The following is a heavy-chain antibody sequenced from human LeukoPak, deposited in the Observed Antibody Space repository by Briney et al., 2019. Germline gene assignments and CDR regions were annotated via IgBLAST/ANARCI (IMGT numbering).Heavy chain of an antibody. V-gene: IGHV3-11*01. CDR2: ISSSDNTI. D-gene: IGHD3-10*01. CDR3: ARVRGYSGSGTFWYFDL. J-gene: IGHJ2*01. CDR1: GFTFSDYY. Sequence: GGSLRLSCAASGFTFSDYYMSWIRQAPGKGLEWVSYISSSDNTIYYADSVKGRFTISRDNAKNSLSLQMNRLRVEDTAIYYCARVRGYSGSGTFWYFDLWGRGTLVTVSS.